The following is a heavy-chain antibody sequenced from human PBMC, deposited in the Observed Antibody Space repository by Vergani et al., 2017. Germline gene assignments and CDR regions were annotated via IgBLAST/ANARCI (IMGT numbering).Heavy chain of an antibody. D-gene: IGHD3-22*01. CDR3: AREIPIHSSGYYYFFDY. J-gene: IGHJ4*02. CDR1: GGSFSGYY. Sequence: QVQLQESGPGLVKPSETLSLTCAVYGGSFSGYYWSWIRQPPGKGLEWIGEINHSGSTNYNPSLKSRVTISVDTSKNQFSLKLSSVTAADTAVYYCAREIPIHSSGYYYFFDYWGQGTLVTVSS. V-gene: IGHV4-34*10. CDR2: INHSGST.